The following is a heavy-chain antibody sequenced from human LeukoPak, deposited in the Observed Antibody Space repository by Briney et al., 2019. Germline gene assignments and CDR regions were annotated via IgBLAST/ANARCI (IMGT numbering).Heavy chain of an antibody. J-gene: IGHJ4*02. CDR3: ATAGSVAGTEIDY. V-gene: IGHV1-24*01. CDR2: FDPGDGET. CDR1: GYTLTELS. Sequence: ASVTVSCKVSGYTLTELSMHWVRQAPGKGLEWMGGFDPGDGETIYAQKFQGRVTMTEDTSTDTAYMELSSLRSEDTAVYYCATAGSVAGTEIDYWGQGTLVTVSS. D-gene: IGHD6-19*01.